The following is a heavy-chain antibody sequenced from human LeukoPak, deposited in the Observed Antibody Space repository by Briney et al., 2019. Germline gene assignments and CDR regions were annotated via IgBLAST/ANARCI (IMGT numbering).Heavy chain of an antibody. D-gene: IGHD3-10*01. CDR2: ISGRGGST. CDR1: GFTLSSYA. V-gene: IGHV3-23*01. CDR3: AKVSYGSGSCFDY. Sequence: SGGTLRLSCAASGFTLSSYAMSWVRQAPGKGLEWVSAISGRGGSTYYADSVKGRFTISRDNSKNTLYLQMNSLRAEDTAVYYCAKVSYGSGSCFDYWGQGTLVTVSS. J-gene: IGHJ4*02.